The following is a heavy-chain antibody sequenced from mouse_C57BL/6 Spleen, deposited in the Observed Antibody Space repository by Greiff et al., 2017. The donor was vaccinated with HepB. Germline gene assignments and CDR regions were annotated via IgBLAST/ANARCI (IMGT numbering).Heavy chain of an antibody. Sequence: QVQLQQSGPGLVQPSQSLSITCTVSGFSLTSYGVHWVRQSPGKGLEWLGVIWSGGSTDYNAAFISRLSISKDNSKSQVFFKMNSLQADDTAIYYCARVYYGSSYGAMDYWGQGTSVTVSS. V-gene: IGHV2-2*01. J-gene: IGHJ4*01. D-gene: IGHD1-1*01. CDR1: GFSLTSYG. CDR3: ARVYYGSSYGAMDY. CDR2: IWSGGST.